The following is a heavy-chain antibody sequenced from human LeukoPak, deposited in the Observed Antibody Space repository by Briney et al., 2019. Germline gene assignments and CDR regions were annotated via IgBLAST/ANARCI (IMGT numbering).Heavy chain of an antibody. J-gene: IGHJ4*02. D-gene: IGHD7-27*01. CDR3: ARAAAGDSDY. CDR2: IYYSGST. CDR1: GASVSSGGYY. V-gene: IGHV4-61*08. Sequence: SETLSLTCTVSGASVSSGGYYWSWLRQPPGKGLEWIGYIYYSGSTNYNPSLKSRVTISVDTSKNQFSLKLSSVTAADTAVYYCARAAAGDSDYWGQGTLVTVSS.